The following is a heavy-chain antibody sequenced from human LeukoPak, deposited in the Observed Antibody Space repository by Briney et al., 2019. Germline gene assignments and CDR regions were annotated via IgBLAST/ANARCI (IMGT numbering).Heavy chain of an antibody. Sequence: SETLSLTCAVYGGSFSGYYWSWIRQPAGKGLEWVGSIYYSGSTYYNPSLKSRVTISVDTSKNQFSLKLSSVTAADTAVYYCAKVNVVVPAAGASFDSWGQGTLVTVSS. J-gene: IGHJ4*02. CDR2: IYYSGST. D-gene: IGHD2-2*01. CDR1: GGSFSGYY. V-gene: IGHV4-34*01. CDR3: AKVNVVVPAAGASFDS.